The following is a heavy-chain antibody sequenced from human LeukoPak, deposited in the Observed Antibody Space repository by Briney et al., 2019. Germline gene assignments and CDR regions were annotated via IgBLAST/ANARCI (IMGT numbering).Heavy chain of an antibody. D-gene: IGHD3-9*01. V-gene: IGHV3-9*01. CDR3: AKENYDILTGSLSEGMDV. CDR2: ISWKSDSI. Sequence: GGSLRLSCAASGFTFDDYAMHWVRQAPGKGLEWVSGISWKSDSIGYADSVKGRFTISRDNAKNSLYLQMNSLRAEDTALYYCAKENYDILTGSLSEGMDVWDQGTTVTFSS. CDR1: GFTFDDYA. J-gene: IGHJ6*02.